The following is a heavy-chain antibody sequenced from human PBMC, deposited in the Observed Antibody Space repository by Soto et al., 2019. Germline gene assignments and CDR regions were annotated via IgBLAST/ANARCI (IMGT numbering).Heavy chain of an antibody. V-gene: IGHV4-59*08. CDR1: GGSISSYY. CDR3: ARYSYGNGAKFNKYYYYYYYMDV. D-gene: IGHD5-18*01. J-gene: IGHJ6*03. CDR2: IYYSGST. Sequence: SETLSLTCTVSGGSISSYYWSWIRQPPGKGLEWIGYIYYSGSTNYNPSLKSRVTISVDTSKNQFSLKLSSVTAADTAVYYCARYSYGNGAKFNKYYYYYYYMDVWGKGTTVTVSS.